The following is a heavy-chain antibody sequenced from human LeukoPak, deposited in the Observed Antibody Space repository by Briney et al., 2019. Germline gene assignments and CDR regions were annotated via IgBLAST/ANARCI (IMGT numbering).Heavy chain of an antibody. J-gene: IGHJ4*02. Sequence: GGSPRLSCAASGFTFDDYTMHWVRQAPGKGLEWVSLISWDGGSTYYADSVKGRFTISRDNSKNSLYLQMNSLRTEDTALYYCAKSGYSGYDDYYFDYWGQGTLVTVSS. D-gene: IGHD5-12*01. V-gene: IGHV3-43*01. CDR3: AKSGYSGYDDYYFDY. CDR1: GFTFDDYT. CDR2: ISWDGGST.